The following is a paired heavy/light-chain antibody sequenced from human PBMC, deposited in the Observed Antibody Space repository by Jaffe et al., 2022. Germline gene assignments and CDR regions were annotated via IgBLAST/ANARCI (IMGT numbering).Light chain of an antibody. CDR3: CSYAGSSSHVV. Sequence: QSALTQPASVSGSPGQSITISCTGTSSDVGSYNLVSWYQQHPGKAPKLMIYEVSKRPSGVSNRFSGSKSGNTASLTISGLQAEDEADYYCCSYAGSSSHVVFGGGTKLTVL. J-gene: IGLJ2*01. CDR2: EVS. CDR1: SSDVGSYNL. V-gene: IGLV2-23*02.
Heavy chain of an antibody. Sequence: EVQLVESGGGLVKPGGSLRLSCAASGFTFSNAWMSWVRQAPGKGLEWVGRIKSKTDGGTTDYAAPVKGRFTISRDDSKNTLYLQMNSLKTEDTAVYYCTTGANYDILTGYSNPDYWGQGTLVTVSS. CDR3: TTGANYDILTGYSNPDY. V-gene: IGHV3-15*01. CDR1: GFTFSNAW. J-gene: IGHJ4*02. CDR2: IKSKTDGGTT. D-gene: IGHD3-9*01.